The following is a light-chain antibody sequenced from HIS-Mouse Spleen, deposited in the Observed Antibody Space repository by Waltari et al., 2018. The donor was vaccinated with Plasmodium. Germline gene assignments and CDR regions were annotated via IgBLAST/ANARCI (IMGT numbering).Light chain of an antibody. CDR1: QSIRSF. J-gene: IGKJ1*01. CDR3: QQNYNTWT. CDR2: AAS. Sequence: IQMTQSPSSLSASVGARVTITCRASQSIRSFLNWYQQKPGKAPKLLSDAASSLQSGVPSRFSGSGSGTDFTLTISSLQPEDFATYYCQQNYNTWTFGQGTKVEIK. V-gene: IGKV1-39*01.